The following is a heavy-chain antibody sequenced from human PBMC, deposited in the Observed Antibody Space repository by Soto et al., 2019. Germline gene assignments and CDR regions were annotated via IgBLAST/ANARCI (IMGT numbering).Heavy chain of an antibody. CDR3: ARGGRSRYYYGSGSYYPIDY. V-gene: IGHV4-59*01. J-gene: IGHJ4*02. Sequence: QVQLQESGPGLVKPSETLSLTCTVSGGSISSYYWSWIRQPPGKGLEWIGYIYYSGSTNYNPSLKSRVTISVDTSKNQFSLKLSSVTAADTAVYYCARGGRSRYYYGSGSYYPIDYWGQGTLVTVSS. CDR1: GGSISSYY. CDR2: IYYSGST. D-gene: IGHD3-10*01.